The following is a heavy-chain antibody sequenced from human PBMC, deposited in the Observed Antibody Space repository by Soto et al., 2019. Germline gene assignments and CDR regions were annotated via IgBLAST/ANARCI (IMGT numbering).Heavy chain of an antibody. CDR2: IIPILGIA. D-gene: IGHD3-22*01. CDR1: GGTFSSYT. V-gene: IGHV1-69*02. Sequence: QVQLVQSGAEVKKPGSSVKVSCKASGGTFSSYTISWVRQAPGQGLEWMGRIIPILGIANYAQKFQGRVTITTDKSTSRAYMELSSLRSEDTAVYYCARGGHYVSGGYDYWGQGTLFTVSS. CDR3: ARGGHYVSGGYDY. J-gene: IGHJ4*02.